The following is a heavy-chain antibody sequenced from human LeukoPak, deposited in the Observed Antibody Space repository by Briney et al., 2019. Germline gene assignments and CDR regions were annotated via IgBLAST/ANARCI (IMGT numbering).Heavy chain of an antibody. Sequence: ASVKVSCKASGYTFTGYYMHWVRQAPGQGLEWMGWINPNSGVTNFAQKFQGRVTMTRDTSISTAYMELSRLRSDDTAVYYCARAAAGYLGFDYWGQGTLVTVSS. CDR2: INPNSGVT. J-gene: IGHJ4*02. V-gene: IGHV1-2*02. CDR1: GYTFTGYY. D-gene: IGHD3-9*01. CDR3: ARAAAGYLGFDY.